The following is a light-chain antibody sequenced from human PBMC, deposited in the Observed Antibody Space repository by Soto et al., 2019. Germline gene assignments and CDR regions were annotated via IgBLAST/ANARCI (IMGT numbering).Light chain of an antibody. V-gene: IGLV1-44*01. CDR3: AAWDDSLNGRYV. J-gene: IGLJ1*01. CDR2: SNN. Sequence: QSVLTQPPSASGTPGQRVTISCSGSSSNIGSNTVNWYQQLPGTAPKILIYSNNQRPSGVPDRFSGSKSGTSASLAISELQSEDEADYYCAAWDDSLNGRYVFGTGTKVPVL. CDR1: SSNIGSNT.